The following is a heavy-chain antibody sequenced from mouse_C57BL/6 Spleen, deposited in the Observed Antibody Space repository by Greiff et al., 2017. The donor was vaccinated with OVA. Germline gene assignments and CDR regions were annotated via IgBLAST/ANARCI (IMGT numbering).Heavy chain of an antibody. V-gene: IGHV5-4*01. J-gene: IGHJ2*01. Sequence: EVQRVESGGGLVKPGGSLKLSCAASGFTFSSYAMSWVRQTPEKRLEWVATISDGGSYTYYPDNVQGRFTISRDNAKNNLYMQIGHLKAEDTAIYYCAREGAMYYCDYWGQGTTLTVSS. CDR2: ISDGGSYT. CDR1: GFTFSSYA. CDR3: AREGAMYYCDY.